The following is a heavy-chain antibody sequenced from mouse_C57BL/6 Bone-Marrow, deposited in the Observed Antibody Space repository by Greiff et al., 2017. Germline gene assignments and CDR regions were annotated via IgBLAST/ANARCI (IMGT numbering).Heavy chain of an antibody. Sequence: EVQRVESGGGLVQPGESLKLSCESNEYEFPSHDMSWVRKTPEKRLELVAAINSDGGSTYYPDTMERRFIISRDNTKTTLYLYMLRLRSEDPDLYDCSRHEDGQGAMAYWGQGTSVTVSS. CDR1: EYEFPSHD. V-gene: IGHV5-2*01. CDR2: INSDGGST. D-gene: IGHD2-3*01. J-gene: IGHJ4*01. CDR3: SRHEDGQGAMAY.